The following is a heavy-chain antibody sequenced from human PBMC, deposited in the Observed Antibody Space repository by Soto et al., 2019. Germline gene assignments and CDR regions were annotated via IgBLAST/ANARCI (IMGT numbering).Heavy chain of an antibody. J-gene: IGHJ6*02. D-gene: IGHD2-15*01. CDR1: GYTFTSYG. V-gene: IGHV1-18*01. CDR2: ISAYNGNT. Sequence: ASVKVSCKASGYTFTSYGISWVRQAPGQGLEWMGWISAYNGNTNYAQKLQGRVTMTTDTSTSTAYMELRSLRSDDTAVYYCARFKVVVAASGGMDVWGQGTTVTVSS. CDR3: ARFKVVVAASGGMDV.